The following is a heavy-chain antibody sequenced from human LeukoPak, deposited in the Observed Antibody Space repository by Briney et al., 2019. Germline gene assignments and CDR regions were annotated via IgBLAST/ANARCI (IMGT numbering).Heavy chain of an antibody. V-gene: IGHV3-21*01. J-gene: IGHJ6*03. CDR1: GFTFSSYS. CDR2: ISSSSSYI. D-gene: IGHD5-18*01. CDR3: ARGSYGYYMDV. Sequence: GGSLRLSCVASGFTFSSYSMNWVRQAPGKGLEWVSSISSSSSYIYHADSVKGRFTISRDNAKNSLYLQMNSLRAEDTAVYYCARGSYGYYMDVWGKGTTVTISS.